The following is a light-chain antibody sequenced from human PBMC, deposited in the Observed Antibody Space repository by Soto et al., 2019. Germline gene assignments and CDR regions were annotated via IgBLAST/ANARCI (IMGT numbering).Light chain of an antibody. CDR1: SSNIGSNT. V-gene: IGLV1-44*01. J-gene: IGLJ2*01. CDR2: YNN. Sequence: VLTQPPSASGTPGQRVTISCSGSSSNIGSNTVNWYQQLPGTAPKLLIYYNNQRPSGVPDRFSGSKSGTAASLAISGLQSEDEADYYCAAWDASLNDVVFGGGTQLTVL. CDR3: AAWDASLNDVV.